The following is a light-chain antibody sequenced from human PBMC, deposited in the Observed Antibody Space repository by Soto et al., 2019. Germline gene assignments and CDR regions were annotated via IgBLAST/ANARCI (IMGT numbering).Light chain of an antibody. V-gene: IGKV1-39*01. CDR2: AAS. Sequence: IQLTQSPSFLSASLGDRVTVTCRASQSIISYLNWYQQKPGKAPKLLIYAASSLQSGVPSRFSGGGSGTDFTLTISSLQAEDFATYYCQQTYSTPPTFGQGTKV. CDR1: QSIISY. CDR3: QQTYSTPPT. J-gene: IGKJ1*01.